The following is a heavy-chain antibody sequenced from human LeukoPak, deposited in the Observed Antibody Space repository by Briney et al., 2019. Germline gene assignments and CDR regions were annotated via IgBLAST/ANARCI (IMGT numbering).Heavy chain of an antibody. CDR3: AGATQWLAYDY. V-gene: IGHV3-53*01. Sequence: GRSLRLSRVASGVSVCAKYMGCVCHGPGGGLEWVSVIYNGAETSYADSVQGRFTISRDNTENTLYLQMNTLRDEDTAVYYCAGATQWLAYDYWGQGTLVTVSS. J-gene: IGHJ4*02. CDR2: IYNGAET. CDR1: GVSVCAKY. D-gene: IGHD6-19*01.